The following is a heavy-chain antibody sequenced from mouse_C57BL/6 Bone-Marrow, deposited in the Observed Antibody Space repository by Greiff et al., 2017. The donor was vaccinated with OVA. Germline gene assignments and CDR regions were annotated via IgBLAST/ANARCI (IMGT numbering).Heavy chain of an antibody. D-gene: IGHD1-1*01. V-gene: IGHV5-4*01. CDR1: GFTFSSYA. J-gene: IGHJ1*03. CDR3: ARDDYYYGSSYWYFDV. Sequence: EVNLVESGGGLVKPGGSLKLSCAASGFTFSSYAMSWVRQTPEKRLEWVATISDGGSYTYYPDNVKGRFTISRDNAKNNLYLQMSHLKSEDTAMYYCARDDYYYGSSYWYFDVWGTGTTVTVSS. CDR2: ISDGGSYT.